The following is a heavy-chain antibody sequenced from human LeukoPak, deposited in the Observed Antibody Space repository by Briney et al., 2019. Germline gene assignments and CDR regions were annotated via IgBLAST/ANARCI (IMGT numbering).Heavy chain of an antibody. CDR2: ISSSSTI. CDR1: GFTFSSYS. CDR3: AREPYSLIDY. J-gene: IGHJ4*02. V-gene: IGHV3-48*02. Sequence: GGSLRLSCAASGFTFSSYSMNWVRQAPGKGLEWVSYISSSSTIYYADSVKGRFTISRDNAKNSLYLQMNSLRDEDTAVYYCAREPYSLIDYWGQGTLVTVSS. D-gene: IGHD2-15*01.